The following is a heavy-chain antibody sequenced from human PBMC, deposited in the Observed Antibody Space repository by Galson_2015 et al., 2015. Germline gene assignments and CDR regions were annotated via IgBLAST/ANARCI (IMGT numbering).Heavy chain of an antibody. J-gene: IGHJ6*02. CDR3: AREARDQDIVVVPAAKSWKRRGVMDV. CDR1: GFTFSSYG. D-gene: IGHD2-2*01. V-gene: IGHV3-33*01. Sequence: SLRLSCAASGFTFSSYGMHWVRQAPGKGLEWVAVIWYDGSNKYYADSVKGRFTISRDNSKNTLYLQTNSLRAEDTAVYYCAREARDQDIVVVPAAKSWKRRGVMDVWGQGTTVTVSS. CDR2: IWYDGSNK.